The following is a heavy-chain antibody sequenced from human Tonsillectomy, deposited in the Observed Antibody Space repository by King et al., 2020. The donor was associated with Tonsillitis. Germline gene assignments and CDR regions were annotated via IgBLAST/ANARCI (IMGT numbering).Heavy chain of an antibody. CDR2: IYYSGST. Sequence: QLQESGPGMVKPSETLSLTCTVSGGSISSSSYYWGWIRQPPGKGLEWIGSIYYSGSTYNNPSLKSRVTISVDTSKNQFSLKLSSVTAADTAVYYCAGPPSDILPGYYTRSSFDYWGQGTLVTVSS. V-gene: IGHV4-39*07. D-gene: IGHD3-9*01. J-gene: IGHJ4*02. CDR3: AGPPSDILPGYYTRSSFDY. CDR1: GGSISSSSYY.